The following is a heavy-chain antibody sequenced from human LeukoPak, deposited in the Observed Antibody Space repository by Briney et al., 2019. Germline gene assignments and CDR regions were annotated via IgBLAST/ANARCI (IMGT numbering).Heavy chain of an antibody. Sequence: PSETLSLTCTVSGGSVSSGVSWWNWMRQPAGKGLEWIGRIYVSGTTNYSPSLKSRVTISIDASKNHFSPQLNSMTAADTAVYYCARNSDYSWLSFDDWGQGTQVTVSS. V-gene: IGHV4-61*02. CDR3: ARNSDYSWLSFDD. CDR1: GGSVSSGVSW. CDR2: IYVSGTT. D-gene: IGHD4-11*01. J-gene: IGHJ4*02.